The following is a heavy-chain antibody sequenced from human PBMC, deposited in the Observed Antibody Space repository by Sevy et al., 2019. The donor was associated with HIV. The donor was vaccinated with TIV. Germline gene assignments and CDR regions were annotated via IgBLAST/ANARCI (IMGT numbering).Heavy chain of an antibody. Sequence: SETLSLSCTVSGGSISSSSYYWGWVRKPPGKGLEWIGSIYYSGSTYYNPSLKSRVTISLDTSKNRFSMKLSSVTATDTAVYYCANQGNCSSTSCYPSLGNWFDPWGQGTLVTVSS. CDR2: IYYSGST. D-gene: IGHD2-2*01. J-gene: IGHJ5*02. CDR1: GGSISSSSYY. CDR3: ANQGNCSSTSCYPSLGNWFDP. V-gene: IGHV4-39*01.